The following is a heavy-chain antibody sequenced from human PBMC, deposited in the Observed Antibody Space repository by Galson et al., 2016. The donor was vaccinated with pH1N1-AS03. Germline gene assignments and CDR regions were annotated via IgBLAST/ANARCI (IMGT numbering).Heavy chain of an antibody. CDR2: YGGSDENT. V-gene: IGHV3-23*01. CDR3: TTVAGTYYNGAY. D-gene: IGHD3-10*01. J-gene: IGHJ4*02. Sequence: SLRLSCAASRFIFSSYQMSWVRQAPGKGLEWVSTYGGSDENTYYADSVKGRFTISRDSSNNTLYLQMNALRAEDTALYYCTTVAGTYYNGAYWGQGSLVTVSS. CDR1: RFIFSSYQ.